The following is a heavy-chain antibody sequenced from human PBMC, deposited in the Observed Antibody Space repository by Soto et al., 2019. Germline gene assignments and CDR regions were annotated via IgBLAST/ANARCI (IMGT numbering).Heavy chain of an antibody. CDR3: ARPRGRVVAATRVHYYGMDV. CDR2: IYYSGST. Sequence: SETLSLTCTVSCGSISSSSYYWGWIRQPPGKGLEWIGSIYYSGSTYYNPSLKSRVTISVDTSKNQFSLKLGSVTAADTAVYYCARPRGRVVAATRVHYYGMDVWGQGTTVTVSS. V-gene: IGHV4-39*01. CDR1: CGSISSSSYY. J-gene: IGHJ6*02. D-gene: IGHD2-15*01.